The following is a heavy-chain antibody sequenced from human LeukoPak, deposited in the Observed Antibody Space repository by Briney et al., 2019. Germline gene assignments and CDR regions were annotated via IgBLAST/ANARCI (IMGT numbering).Heavy chain of an antibody. J-gene: IGHJ4*02. D-gene: IGHD1-26*01. CDR2: ISHSGTT. V-gene: IGHV4-38-2*02. CDR3: EREGDILGATIDS. Sequence: PSETLSLTCVASDYSISSGYFWGWTRRPPGKGLEWIGSISHSGTTYYNPSFKSRVTISLDTSKNQFSLKLKSVTAADTAFYYCEREGDILGATIDSWGQGTLVTVSS. CDR1: DYSISSGYF.